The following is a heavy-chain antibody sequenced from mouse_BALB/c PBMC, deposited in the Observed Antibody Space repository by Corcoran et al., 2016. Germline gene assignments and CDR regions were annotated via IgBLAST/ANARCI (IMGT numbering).Heavy chain of an antibody. V-gene: IGHV1-76*01. D-gene: IGHD1-1*01. J-gene: IGHJ1*01. CDR2: IYPGTGIT. CDR1: GYIFTSHL. Sequence: VQLKQSGAELVTPGASVKLSCKTSGYIFTSHLIHWVKQRSGQRLEWIARIYPGTGITYYNEKFKGKATLTADKSSSTAYLQLSSLKSEDSAVDFCARSTTPRYWYFDVWGAEPTVTVSS. CDR3: ARSTTPRYWYFDV.